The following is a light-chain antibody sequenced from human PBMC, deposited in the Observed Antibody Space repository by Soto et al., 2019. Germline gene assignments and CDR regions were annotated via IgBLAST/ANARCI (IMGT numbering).Light chain of an antibody. V-gene: IGKV3-15*01. CDR3: HQYNNWPLYT. CDR2: GAS. Sequence: EIVMTQSPATLSVSPGERATLSCRASQSVSSNLAWYQQKPGQAPRLLIYGASTRATGIPARISGSGSGTEFTITISSLQSEDFAVYYCHQYNNWPLYTFGQGTKLEIK. J-gene: IGKJ2*01. CDR1: QSVSSN.